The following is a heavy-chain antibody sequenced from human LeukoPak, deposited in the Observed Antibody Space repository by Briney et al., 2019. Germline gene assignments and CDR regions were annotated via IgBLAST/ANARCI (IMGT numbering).Heavy chain of an antibody. J-gene: IGHJ4*02. V-gene: IGHV3-30-3*01. D-gene: IGHD1-7*01. CDR1: GFTFSSYA. CDR3: AKELTGTTTNFDY. Sequence: GRSLRLSCAASGFTFSSYAMHWVRQAPGKGLEWVAVISYDGSNKYYADSVKGRFTIARDNSKNTLYLQMNSLRAEDTAVYYCAKELTGTTTNFDYWGQGTLVTVSS. CDR2: ISYDGSNK.